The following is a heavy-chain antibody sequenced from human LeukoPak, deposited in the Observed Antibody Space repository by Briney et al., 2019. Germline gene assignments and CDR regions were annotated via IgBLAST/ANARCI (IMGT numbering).Heavy chain of an antibody. J-gene: IGHJ4*02. CDR3: ARVFDY. Sequence: QPGGSLRLSCAASGFTFSSYGMHWVRQAPGKGLEWVAVISYDGSNKYYADSVKGRFTISRDNSKNTLYLQMNSLRAEDTAVYYCARVFDYWGQGTLVTVSS. CDR1: GFTFSSYG. CDR2: ISYDGSNK. V-gene: IGHV3-30*03.